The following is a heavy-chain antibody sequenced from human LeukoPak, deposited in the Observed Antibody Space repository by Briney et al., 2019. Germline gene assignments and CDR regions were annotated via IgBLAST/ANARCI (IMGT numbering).Heavy chain of an antibody. CDR1: GFTFSTYW. V-gene: IGHV3-7*01. Sequence: GGSLRLSCAASGFTFSTYWMKWYRQAPGKGLEWVGNINQDASEINYVDSVRGRFTISRDNAKNSLHLQMNSLRAEDTAVYYCATDRDNSDWQKRFDSWGQGTLVAVSS. J-gene: IGHJ4*02. CDR2: INQDASEI. CDR3: ATDRDNSDWQKRFDS. D-gene: IGHD2-21*02.